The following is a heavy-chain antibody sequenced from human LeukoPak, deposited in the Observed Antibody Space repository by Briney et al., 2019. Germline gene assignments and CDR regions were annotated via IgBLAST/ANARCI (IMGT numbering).Heavy chain of an antibody. J-gene: IGHJ5*02. CDR3: ARDGIRGIAAAGTTWFDP. V-gene: IGHV1-69*13. Sequence: GASVKVSCKASGGTFSSCAISWVRQAPGQGLEWMGGIIPIFGTANYAQKFQGRVTITADESTSTAYMELSSLRSEDTAVYYCARDGIRGIAAAGTTWFDPWGQGTLVTVSS. CDR1: GGTFSSCA. D-gene: IGHD6-13*01. CDR2: IIPIFGTA.